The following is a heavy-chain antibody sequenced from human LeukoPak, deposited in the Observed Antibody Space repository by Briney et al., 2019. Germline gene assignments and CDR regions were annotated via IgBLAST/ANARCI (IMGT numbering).Heavy chain of an antibody. Sequence: GGSLRLSCAASGITLSNYGMSWVRQAPGKGLEWVAGISGSGGSTNYADSVKGRFTIFRDNAKNTLYLQLHSLRAEDTAVYFCAKRGVVIRVILVGFHKEAYYFDSWGQGALVTVSS. CDR3: AKRGVVIRVILVGFHKEAYYFDS. CDR1: GITLSNYG. CDR2: ISGSGGST. D-gene: IGHD3-22*01. V-gene: IGHV3-23*01. J-gene: IGHJ4*02.